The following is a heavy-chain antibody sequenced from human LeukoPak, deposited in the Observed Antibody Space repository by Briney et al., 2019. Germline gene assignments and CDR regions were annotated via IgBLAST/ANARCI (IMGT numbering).Heavy chain of an antibody. CDR2: FDPEDGET. D-gene: IGHD3-16*01. CDR3: ATFSKGGDDAFDI. J-gene: IGHJ3*02. CDR1: GYTLTELS. V-gene: IGHV1-24*01. Sequence: ASVKVSCKVSGYTLTELSMHWVRQAPGKGLEWMGGFDPEDGETIYAQKFQGRVTMTEDTSTDTAYMELSGLRSEDTAVYYCATFSKGGDDAFDIWGQGTMVTVSS.